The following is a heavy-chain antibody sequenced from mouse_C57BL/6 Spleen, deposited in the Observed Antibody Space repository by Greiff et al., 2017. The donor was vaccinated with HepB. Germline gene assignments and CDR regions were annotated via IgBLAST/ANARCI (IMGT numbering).Heavy chain of an antibody. D-gene: IGHD1-1*01. V-gene: IGHV1-82*01. J-gene: IGHJ3*01. CDR2: IYPGDGDT. CDR1: GYAFSSSW. CDR3: ATYYGRPSFAY. Sequence: QVQLQQSGPELVKPGASVKISCKASGYAFSSSWMNWVKQRPGKGLEWIGRIYPGDGDTNYNGKFKGKATLTADNSSSTAYMQISSLTSEDSAVYFCATYYGRPSFAYWGQGTLVTVSA.